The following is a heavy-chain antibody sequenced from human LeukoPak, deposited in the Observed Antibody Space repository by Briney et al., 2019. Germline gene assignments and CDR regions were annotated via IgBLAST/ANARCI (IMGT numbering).Heavy chain of an antibody. CDR2: IIPIFGTA. V-gene: IGHV1-69*13. D-gene: IGHD2-8*01. CDR3: ARGVSAGGYFDY. CDR1: GGTFSSYA. J-gene: IGHJ4*02. Sequence: ASVKVSCKASGGTFSSYAISWVRQAPGQGLEWMGGIIPIFGTANYARKFQGRVTITADESTSTAYMELSSLRSEDTAVYYCARGVSAGGYFDYWGQGTLVTVSS.